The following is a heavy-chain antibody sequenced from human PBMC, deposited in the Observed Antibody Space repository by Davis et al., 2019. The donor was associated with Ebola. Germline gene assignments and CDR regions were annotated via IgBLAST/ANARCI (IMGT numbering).Heavy chain of an antibody. CDR2: IHYSGNT. V-gene: IGHV4-30-4*01. CDR1: DGSISSDDYY. J-gene: IGHJ3*02. CDR3: AIPLRYCTNGVCFTLDAFDI. D-gene: IGHD2-8*01. Sequence: MPSETLSLTCTVSDGSISSDDYYWSWIRQPPGKGLEWIGYIHYSGNTYYNPSLKSRVTISVDTSKNQFSLKLSSVTAADTAVYYCAIPLRYCTNGVCFTLDAFDIWGQGTMVTVSS.